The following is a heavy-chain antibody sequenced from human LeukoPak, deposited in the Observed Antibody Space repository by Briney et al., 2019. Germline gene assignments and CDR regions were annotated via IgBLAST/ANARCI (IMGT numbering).Heavy chain of an antibody. D-gene: IGHD3-9*01. CDR2: IYYSGST. V-gene: IGHV4-59*08. CDR3: ARQGVNYDILTGYYNDWYFDL. Sequence: SETLSLTCTVSGGSISSYYWSWIRQPPGKGLEWIGYIYYSGSTNYNPSLKSRVTISVDTSKNQFFLKLSSVTAADTAVYYCARQGVNYDILTGYYNDWYFDLWGRGTLVTVSS. J-gene: IGHJ2*01. CDR1: GGSISSYY.